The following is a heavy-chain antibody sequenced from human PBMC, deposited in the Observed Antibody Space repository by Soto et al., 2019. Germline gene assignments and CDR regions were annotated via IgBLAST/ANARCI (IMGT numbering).Heavy chain of an antibody. CDR1: GFIFSSYS. CDR3: ARASFSQNGSGKEGLYY. Sequence: EVQLVESGGGLVKPGGSLRLSCAASGFIFSSYSMNWVRQAPGKGLEWVSSISSTSAYIYYADSVKGRFTISRDNAKNPRYGKMNSMSAADAATYYCARASFSQNGSGKEGLYYWGRGSL. CDR2: ISSTSAYI. V-gene: IGHV3-21*01. D-gene: IGHD3-10*01. J-gene: IGHJ4*02.